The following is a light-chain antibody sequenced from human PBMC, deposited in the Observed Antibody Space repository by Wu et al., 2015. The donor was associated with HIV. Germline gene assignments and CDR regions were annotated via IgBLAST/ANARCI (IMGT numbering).Light chain of an antibody. Sequence: EVVMTQSPDTLSVSPGEGVTLSCRASQSVGTKLAWYQRKPGQAPRLLIFAASARATGVPARFSGSGSGTEFTLTISSLQPEDFGTYYCQQYSSYPLTFGG. CDR2: AAS. CDR1: QSVGTK. J-gene: IGKJ4*01. CDR3: QQYSSYPLT. V-gene: IGKV3-15*01.